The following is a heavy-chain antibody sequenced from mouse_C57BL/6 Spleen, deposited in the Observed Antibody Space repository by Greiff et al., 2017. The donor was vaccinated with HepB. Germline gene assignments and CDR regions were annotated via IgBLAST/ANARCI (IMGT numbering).Heavy chain of an antibody. V-gene: IGHV3-6*01. Sequence: EVKLMESGPGLVKPSQSLSLTCSVTGYSITSGYYWNWIRQFPGNKLEWMGYISYDGSNNYNPSLKNRISITRDTSKNQFFLKLNSVTTEDTATYYCARDRGYGSSYGFAYWGQGTLVTVSA. J-gene: IGHJ3*01. CDR3: ARDRGYGSSYGFAY. D-gene: IGHD1-1*01. CDR2: ISYDGSN. CDR1: GYSITSGYY.